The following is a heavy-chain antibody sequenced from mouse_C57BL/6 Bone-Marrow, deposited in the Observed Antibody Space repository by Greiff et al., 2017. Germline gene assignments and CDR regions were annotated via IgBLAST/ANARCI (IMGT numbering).Heavy chain of an antibody. CDR1: GFTFSDFY. CDR2: SRNKANDYTT. D-gene: IGHD1-1*02. CDR3: ARDADYGVAY. Sequence: EVKLMESGGGLVQSGRSLRLSCATSGFTFSDFYMEWVRQAPGKGLEWIAASRNKANDYTTEYSASVKGRFIVSRDTSQSILYLQMNALRAEDTAIYYCARDADYGVAYWGQGTLVTVSA. V-gene: IGHV7-1*01. J-gene: IGHJ3*01.